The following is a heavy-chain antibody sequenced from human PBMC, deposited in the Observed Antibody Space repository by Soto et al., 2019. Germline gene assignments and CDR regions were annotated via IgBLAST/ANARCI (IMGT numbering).Heavy chain of an antibody. CDR3: AREGITMIVVVNYGMDV. D-gene: IGHD3-22*01. CDR1: GFSFSISA. Sequence: GGSLRLSCAASGFSFSISAMHWVRQAPGKGLEWVAAISHDHTTNYCADSVKGRFTISRDNSKNTLYLQMNSLRAEDTAVYYCAREGITMIVVVNYGMDVWGQGTTVTVSS. J-gene: IGHJ6*02. CDR2: ISHDHTTN. V-gene: IGHV3-30-3*01.